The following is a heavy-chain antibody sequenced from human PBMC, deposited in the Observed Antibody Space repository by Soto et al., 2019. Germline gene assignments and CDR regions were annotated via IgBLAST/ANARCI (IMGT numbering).Heavy chain of an antibody. CDR1: GGSIFNYF. CDR2: ISHTGQT. Sequence: LSLTCRISGGSIFNYFWTWIRQSPGNRLEWIGDISHTGQTNYNPSLKSRVTLSVDISENEFSLRLASVTPADSALYFCARESSNIYDRHFRLDPWGQGTLVTVSS. J-gene: IGHJ5*02. V-gene: IGHV4-59*01. CDR3: ARESSNIYDRHFRLDP. D-gene: IGHD3-16*01.